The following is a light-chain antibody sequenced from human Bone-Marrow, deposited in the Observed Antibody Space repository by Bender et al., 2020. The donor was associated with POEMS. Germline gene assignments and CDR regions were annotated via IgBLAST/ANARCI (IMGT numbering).Light chain of an antibody. CDR3: CSYEPGSTFAV. J-gene: IGLJ7*01. Sequence: QSALTQPASVSGSPGQSITISCAGTSSDVGSYELVSWYQQHPGNAPKLIIYEGTERPSGISNRFSASKSGSTASLTISGLQAADEADYYCCSYEPGSTFAVFGGGTQLTVL. V-gene: IGLV2-23*01. CDR2: EGT. CDR1: SSDVGSYEL.